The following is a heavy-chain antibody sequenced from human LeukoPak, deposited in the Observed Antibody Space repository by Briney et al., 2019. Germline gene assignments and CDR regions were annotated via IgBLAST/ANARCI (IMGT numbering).Heavy chain of an antibody. CDR1: GYRFIGFF. D-gene: IGHD3-10*01. CDR3: ATVRYVSRSYLFEN. J-gene: IGHJ4*02. CDR2: INPHSGGT. V-gene: IGHV1-2*02. Sequence: ASVKVSCKASGYRFIGFFLHWVRQAPGQGLQWMGWINPHSGGTENAQEFQGRVTMTWDRSTSTAYMDVTRLTSDDTAVYYCATVRYVSRSYLFENWGQGTLVSVSS.